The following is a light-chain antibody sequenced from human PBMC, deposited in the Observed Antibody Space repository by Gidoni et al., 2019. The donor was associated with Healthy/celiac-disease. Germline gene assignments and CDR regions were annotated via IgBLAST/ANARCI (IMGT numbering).Light chain of an antibody. Sequence: EIVLTQSPGTLSLSPGERATLSCRASQSVSSSYLAWYQQKPGQAPRLLIYGASSRATGIPDRFSGSGSGTDFTFTISRLEPEDFAVYYCQQYGSSPPYTFGKGTKWEIK. V-gene: IGKV3-20*01. CDR2: GAS. J-gene: IGKJ2*01. CDR1: QSVSSSY. CDR3: QQYGSSPPYT.